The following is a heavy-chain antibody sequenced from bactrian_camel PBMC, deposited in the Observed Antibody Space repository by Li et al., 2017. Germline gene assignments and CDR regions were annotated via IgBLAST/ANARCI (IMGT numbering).Heavy chain of an antibody. CDR3: ALDPTHIGWHGGPRF. J-gene: IGHJ4*01. CDR2: GYTADGST. V-gene: IGHV3S1*01. D-gene: IGHD1*01. CDR1: GYTSGTYC. Sequence: HVQLVESGGGSVQAGGPLRLSCEASGYTSGTYCMDWFRQVPGKEREEVARGYTADGSTTYRDSVKGRFTISLDIAKNLLYLRMDTLKPEDTAMYYCALDPTHIGWHGGPRFWGRGTQVTVS.